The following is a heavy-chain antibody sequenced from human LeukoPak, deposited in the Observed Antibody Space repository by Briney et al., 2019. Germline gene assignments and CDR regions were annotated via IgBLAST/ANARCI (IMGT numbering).Heavy chain of an antibody. CDR1: GGSISSGGYS. CDR2: IYHSGST. J-gene: IGHJ4*02. CDR3: ARVHCSSTSRYTIDY. Sequence: SQTLSLTCAVSGGSISSGGYSWSWIRQPPGKGLEWIGYIYHSGSTYYNPSLKSRVTISVDRSKNQFSLKLSSVTAADTAVYYCARVHCSSTSRYTIDYWGQGTLVTVSS. V-gene: IGHV4-30-2*01. D-gene: IGHD2-2*02.